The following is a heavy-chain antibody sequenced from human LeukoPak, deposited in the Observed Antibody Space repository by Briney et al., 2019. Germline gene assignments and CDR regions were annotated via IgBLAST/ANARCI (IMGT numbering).Heavy chain of an antibody. CDR2: INPNGGST. Sequence: GASVKVSCKASGYTFTSYYMHWVRQAPGQGLEWMGIINPNGGSTSYAQKFQGRVTMTRDTSTSTVYMELSSLRSEDTAVYYCAKDQYCSGESCPHQRGFHYWGQGTLVTVSS. CDR3: AKDQYCSGESCPHQRGFHY. J-gene: IGHJ4*02. D-gene: IGHD2-15*01. V-gene: IGHV1-46*01. CDR1: GYTFTSYY.